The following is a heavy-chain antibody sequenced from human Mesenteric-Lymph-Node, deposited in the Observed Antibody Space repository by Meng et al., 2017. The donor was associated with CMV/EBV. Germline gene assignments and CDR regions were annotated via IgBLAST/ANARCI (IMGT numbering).Heavy chain of an antibody. Sequence: LSLTCAASGFTFSLYAMSWVRQAPGKGLEWVSVIYSGGSSTYYADSVKGRFTISRDNSKNTLYLQMNSLRAEDTAVYYCAKEGGQQQLVLGYFDSWGQGTLVTVSS. J-gene: IGHJ4*02. CDR3: AKEGGQQQLVLGYFDS. V-gene: IGHV3-23*03. CDR1: GFTFSLYA. CDR2: IYSGGSST. D-gene: IGHD6-13*01.